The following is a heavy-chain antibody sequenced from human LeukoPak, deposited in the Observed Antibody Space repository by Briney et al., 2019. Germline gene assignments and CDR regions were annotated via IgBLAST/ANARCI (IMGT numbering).Heavy chain of an antibody. J-gene: IGHJ4*02. CDR3: ARDSGYNAFDY. V-gene: IGHV3-7*05. D-gene: IGHD5-12*01. CDR2: INQDGSAK. CDR1: GFLFSNSW. Sequence: GGSLRLSCADSGFLFSNSWMAWVRQAPGRGLEWLANINQDGSAKTCVDSVKGRFTISRDNAKNSLYLQMNSLRAEDTAMYYCARDSGYNAFDYWGQGTPVTVSS.